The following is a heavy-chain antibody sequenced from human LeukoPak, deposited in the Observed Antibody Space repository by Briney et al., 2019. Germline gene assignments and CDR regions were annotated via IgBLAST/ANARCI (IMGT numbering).Heavy chain of an antibody. CDR1: GYTFTGYY. CDR3: ARDPYSSGWYGDYYYGMDV. J-gene: IGHJ6*02. V-gene: IGHV1-2*02. CDR2: INPNSGGT. D-gene: IGHD6-19*01. Sequence: ASVKVSRKASGYTFTGYYMHWVRQAPGQGLEWMGWINPNSGGTNYAQKFQGRVTMIRDTSISTAYMELSRLRSDDTAVYYCARDPYSSGWYGDYYYGMDVWGQGTTVTVSS.